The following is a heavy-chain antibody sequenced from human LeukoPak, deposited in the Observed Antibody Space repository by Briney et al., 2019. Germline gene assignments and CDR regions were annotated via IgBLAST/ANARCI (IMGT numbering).Heavy chain of an antibody. CDR1: GFTFDDYA. CDR3: AKAISGSYYMDAFDI. CDR2: ISWNSGSI. V-gene: IGHV3-9*01. D-gene: IGHD1-26*01. Sequence: PGRSLRLSCAASGFTFDDYAMHWVRQAPGKGLEWVSGISWNSGSIGYADSVKGRFTISRDNAKNSLYLQMNSLRAEDTALYYCAKAISGSYYMDAFDIWGQGTVVTVSS. J-gene: IGHJ3*02.